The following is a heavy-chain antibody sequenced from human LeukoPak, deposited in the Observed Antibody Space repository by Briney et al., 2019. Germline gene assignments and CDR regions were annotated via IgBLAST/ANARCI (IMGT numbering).Heavy chain of an antibody. CDR1: GYTFTSYG. D-gene: IGHD3-10*01. CDR3: ARDIEPTLGSGIPMTWFDP. CDR2: ISAYNGNT. Sequence: ASVKVSCKASGYTFTSYGISWVRQAPGQGLEWMGWISAYNGNTNYAQKLQGRVTMTTDTSTSTAYMELRSLRSDDTAVYYCARDIEPTLGSGIPMTWFDPWGQGTLVTVSS. V-gene: IGHV1-18*01. J-gene: IGHJ5*02.